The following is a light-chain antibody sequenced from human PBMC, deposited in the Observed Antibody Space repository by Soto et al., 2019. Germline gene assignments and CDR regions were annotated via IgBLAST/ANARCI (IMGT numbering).Light chain of an antibody. Sequence: EIVMTQSPATLSVSPGERATLSCRASQSVNSNYLAWYQQKPGQAPRLLIYGISKRATDIPYRFSGSGSGTEFTLTISSLQPEDFATYYCQQHGQWPITFRQGTRLEIK. V-gene: IGKV3D-15*01. CDR2: GIS. CDR1: QSVNSN. CDR3: QQHGQWPIT. J-gene: IGKJ5*01.